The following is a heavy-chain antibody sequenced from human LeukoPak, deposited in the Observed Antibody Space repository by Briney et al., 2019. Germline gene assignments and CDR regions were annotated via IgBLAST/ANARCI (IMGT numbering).Heavy chain of an antibody. J-gene: IGHJ4*02. CDR2: ISSSGSYK. D-gene: IGHD3-9*01. V-gene: IGHV3-21*01. Sequence: GGSLRLSCAASGFTFSSYWMNWVRQAPGKGLEWVSYISSSGSYKYYADSVKGRFTVSRDNAKNSLYLQMNSLRAEDTAVYYCARDYDILTGYSRFDYWGQGTLVTVSS. CDR1: GFTFSSYW. CDR3: ARDYDILTGYSRFDY.